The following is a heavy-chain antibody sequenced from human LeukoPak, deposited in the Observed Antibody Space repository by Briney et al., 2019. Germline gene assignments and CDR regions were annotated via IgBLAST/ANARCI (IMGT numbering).Heavy chain of an antibody. D-gene: IGHD3-16*01. CDR1: RFTFSSFG. V-gene: IGHV3-30*02. CDR2: IRFDGSNE. CDR3: AKSVPAIGGEIDY. J-gene: IGHJ4*02. Sequence: QPGGSLRLSCAASRFTFSSFGMHWVRQAPGKGPEWVAFIRFDGSNEDYGDSVKGRFTISRDNSKNTLYLQMNSLRAEDTAVYYCAKSVPAIGGEIDYWGQGTLVTVSS.